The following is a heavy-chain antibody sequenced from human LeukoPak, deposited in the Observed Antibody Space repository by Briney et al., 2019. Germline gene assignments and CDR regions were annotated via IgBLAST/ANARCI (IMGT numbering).Heavy chain of an antibody. D-gene: IGHD3-22*01. CDR1: GYTLTELS. CDR2: FDPEDGET. CDR3: ATMIVVVRVFDY. Sequence: ASVKVSCKVPGYTLTELSMHWARQAPGKGLEWMGGFDPEDGETIYAQKFQGRVTMTEDTSTDTAYMELSSLRSEDTAVYYCATMIVVVRVFDYWGQGTLVTVSS. J-gene: IGHJ4*02. V-gene: IGHV1-24*01.